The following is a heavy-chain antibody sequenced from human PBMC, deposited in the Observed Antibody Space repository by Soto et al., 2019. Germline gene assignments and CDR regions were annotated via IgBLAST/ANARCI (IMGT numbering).Heavy chain of an antibody. J-gene: IGHJ6*02. V-gene: IGHV3-13*01. Sequence: EVQLVESGGGLVQPGGSLRLSCAASGFTFSSYDMHWVRQATGKGLEWVSAIGTAGDTYYPGSVKGRFTISRENAKNSLYLQMNSLRAEDTAVYYCARESRLDCYNGMDVWGQGTTVTVYS. CDR3: ARESRLDCYNGMDV. CDR1: GFTFSSYD. D-gene: IGHD2-2*03. CDR2: IGTAGDT.